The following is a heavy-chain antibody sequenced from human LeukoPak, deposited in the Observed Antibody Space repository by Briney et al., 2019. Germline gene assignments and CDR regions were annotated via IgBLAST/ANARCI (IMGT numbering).Heavy chain of an antibody. J-gene: IGHJ4*02. V-gene: IGHV1-2*02. CDR1: GYTFSGYY. D-gene: IGHD6-19*01. Sequence: VASVKISCKASGYTFSGYYMHWVRLAPGQGLEWMGWIYPNSGDTNYAQNFQGRVTITRDTSISTVYMELTRLTSDDTAVYYCERGSVTGGWYLNLGYWGQGSLLSDPS. CDR3: ERGSVTGGWYLNLGY. CDR2: IYPNSGDT.